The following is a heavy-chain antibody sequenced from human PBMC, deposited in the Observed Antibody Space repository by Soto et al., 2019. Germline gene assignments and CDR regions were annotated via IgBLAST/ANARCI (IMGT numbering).Heavy chain of an antibody. J-gene: IGHJ6*02. CDR2: IYYSGST. CDR1: GGSTSSYY. D-gene: IGHD6-13*01. V-gene: IGHV4-59*12. Sequence: PSETLSLTCSVSGGSTSSYYWSWIRQPPGKGLEWIGYIYYSGSTDYSPSLNSRVTMSVDTSKNQVSLNVISVTAADTAVYYCRRSSRYSTDVWGQGTTVTVSS. CDR3: RRSSRYSTDV.